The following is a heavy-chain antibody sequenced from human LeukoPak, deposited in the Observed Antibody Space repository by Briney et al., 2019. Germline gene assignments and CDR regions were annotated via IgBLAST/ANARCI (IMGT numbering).Heavy chain of an antibody. Sequence: ASVKVSCKASGYTFTGYDINWVRQATGQGLEWMGWMNPNSGNTGYAQKFQGRVTMTRNTSISTAYMELSSLRSEDTAVYYCARSFGVVIISYYYYMDVWGKGTTVTVSS. CDR2: MNPNSGNT. CDR3: ARSFGVVIISYYYYMDV. CDR1: GYTFTGYD. D-gene: IGHD3-3*01. J-gene: IGHJ6*03. V-gene: IGHV1-8*01.